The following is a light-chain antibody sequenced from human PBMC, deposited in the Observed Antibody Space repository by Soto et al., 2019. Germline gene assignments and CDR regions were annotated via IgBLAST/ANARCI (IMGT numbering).Light chain of an antibody. CDR2: GTS. CDR3: QQYGSFPLT. CDR1: QSVSTSC. V-gene: IGKV3-20*01. Sequence: ENVLTQSPGTLSLAPGEGATLSCRASQSVSTSCLAWYQQKRGQAPRLLIYGTSSRATGIPDRFSGSGSGKDFTLTISRLEPEDSAVYYCQQYGSFPLTFGGGTKVEI. J-gene: IGKJ4*01.